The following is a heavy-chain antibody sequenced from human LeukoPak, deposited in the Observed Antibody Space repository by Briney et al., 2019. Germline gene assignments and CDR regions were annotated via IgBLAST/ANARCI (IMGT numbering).Heavy chain of an antibody. V-gene: IGHV3-30-3*01. CDR2: ISYDGSNK. CDR3: AKGLAAAATIDY. Sequence: PGGSLRLSCAASGFTFSTYVIHWVRQAPGKGLEWVAVISYDGSNKYYADSVKGRFTISRDNSKNTLYLQMNSLRAEDTAIYYCAKGLAAAATIDYWGQGTLVTVSS. D-gene: IGHD6-13*01. CDR1: GFTFSTYV. J-gene: IGHJ4*02.